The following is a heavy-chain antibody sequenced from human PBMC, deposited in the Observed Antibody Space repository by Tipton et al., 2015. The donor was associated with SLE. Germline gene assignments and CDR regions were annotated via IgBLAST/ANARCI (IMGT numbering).Heavy chain of an antibody. V-gene: IGHV4-34*01. CDR1: GGSFGGYY. Sequence: TLSLTCAVYGGSFGGYYWSWIRQPPGKGLEWIGEINHSGSTNYNPSPKSRVTISVDTSKNQFSLKLSSVTAADTAVYYCARGGFGELLFDYWGQGTLVTVSS. J-gene: IGHJ4*02. CDR2: INHSGST. CDR3: ARGGFGELLFDY. D-gene: IGHD3-10*01.